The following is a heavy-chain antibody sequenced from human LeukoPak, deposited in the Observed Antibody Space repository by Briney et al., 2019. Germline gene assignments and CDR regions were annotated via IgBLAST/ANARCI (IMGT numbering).Heavy chain of an antibody. Sequence: GGSLRLSCAASGFTVNTNYMSWVRQAPGKGLQWVSVIYSGGTTYYADSVKGRFTISRDNSKNTLYLQMNSLRAEDTAVYYCARASGYSSPFDYWGQGTLVTVSS. CDR3: ARASGYSSPFDY. V-gene: IGHV3-53*01. CDR1: GFTVNTNY. J-gene: IGHJ4*02. CDR2: IYSGGTT. D-gene: IGHD6-19*01.